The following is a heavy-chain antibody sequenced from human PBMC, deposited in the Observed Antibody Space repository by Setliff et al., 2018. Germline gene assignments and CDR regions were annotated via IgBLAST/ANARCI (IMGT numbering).Heavy chain of an antibody. Sequence: PGGSLRLSCAASGFTFSYAWMHWVRQAPGKGLEWVGRSKSKTAGGAIDYAAPVKGRFTISRDDSENTLYLQMSSLKTEDTAMYYCTTDRAACSGSSCYNGFDVWGQGTMVTVSS. J-gene: IGHJ3*01. CDR3: TTDRAACSGSSCYNGFDV. CDR2: SKSKTAGGAI. V-gene: IGHV3-15*07. CDR1: GFTFSYAW. D-gene: IGHD2-2*02.